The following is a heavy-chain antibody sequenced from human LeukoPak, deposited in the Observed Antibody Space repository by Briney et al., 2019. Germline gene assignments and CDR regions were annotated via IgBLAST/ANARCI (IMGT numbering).Heavy chain of an antibody. V-gene: IGHV4-34*01. Sequence: KPSETLSLTCAVYGGSFGGYYWSWIRKPPGKGLEWIGEINHSGSTNYNPSLKSRVTISVDTSKNQFSLKLSSVTAADTAVYYCARGLTPQHWGQGTLVTVSS. D-gene: IGHD1-14*01. CDR2: INHSGST. CDR3: ARGLTPQH. CDR1: GGSFGGYY. J-gene: IGHJ1*01.